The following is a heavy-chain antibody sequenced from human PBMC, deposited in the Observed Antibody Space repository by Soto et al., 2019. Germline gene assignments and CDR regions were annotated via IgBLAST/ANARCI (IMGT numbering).Heavy chain of an antibody. J-gene: IGHJ6*02. Sequence: QVQLQESGPGLVKPSETLSLTCTVSGGSVSSGSYYWSWIRQPPGKGLEWIGYIYYSGSTNYNPSLKSRVTISVDTSKKQFSLKLSSVTAADTAVYYCARVPSYYDFWSGYYTHYGMDVWGQGTTVTVSS. CDR3: ARVPSYYDFWSGYYTHYGMDV. D-gene: IGHD3-3*01. CDR1: GGSVSSGSYY. V-gene: IGHV4-61*01. CDR2: IYYSGST.